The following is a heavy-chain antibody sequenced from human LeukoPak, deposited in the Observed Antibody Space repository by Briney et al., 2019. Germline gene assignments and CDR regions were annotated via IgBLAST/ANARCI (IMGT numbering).Heavy chain of an antibody. J-gene: IGHJ3*02. Sequence: PSETLSLTCTVSGGSISSSSYYWGWIRQPPGKGLEWIGSIYYSGSTYYNPSLKSRVTISVDTSKNQFSLKLSSVTAADTAVYYCGRDSSGYFGAFDIWGQGTAVTVS. CDR1: GGSISSSSYY. CDR3: GRDSSGYFGAFDI. D-gene: IGHD3-22*01. CDR2: IYYSGST. V-gene: IGHV4-39*02.